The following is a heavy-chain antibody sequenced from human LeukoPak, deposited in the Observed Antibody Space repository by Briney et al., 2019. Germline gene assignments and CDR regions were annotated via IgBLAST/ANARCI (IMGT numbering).Heavy chain of an antibody. V-gene: IGHV3-21*04. D-gene: IGHD6-13*01. CDR2: ISSSSSYI. Sequence: GGSLRLSCAASGFTFSSYSMNWVRQAPGKGLEWVSSISSSSSYIYYADSVKGRFAISRDNSKNTLYLQMNSLRAEDTAVYYCAKGLQQLVPFWFDPWGQGTLVTVSS. J-gene: IGHJ5*02. CDR3: AKGLQQLVPFWFDP. CDR1: GFTFSSYS.